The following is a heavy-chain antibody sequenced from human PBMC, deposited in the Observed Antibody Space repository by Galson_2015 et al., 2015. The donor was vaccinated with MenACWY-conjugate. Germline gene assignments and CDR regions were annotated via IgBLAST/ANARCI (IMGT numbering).Heavy chain of an antibody. J-gene: IGHJ6*02. CDR3: VRGSIGWRGMDI. Sequence: SDYCMHWVRQAPGKGLECVSRICAGGISIMYGDSVRGRFTISRDDAENTLYLQMDGLRADDTAVYFCVRGSIGWRGMDIWGQGTTVTVSS. CDR1: SDYC. CDR2: ICAGGISI. D-gene: IGHD2-15*01. V-gene: IGHV3-74*03.